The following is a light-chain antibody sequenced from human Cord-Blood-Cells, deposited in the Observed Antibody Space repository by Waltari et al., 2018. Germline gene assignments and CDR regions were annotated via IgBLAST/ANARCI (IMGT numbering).Light chain of an antibody. CDR3: QQYYSTPIT. CDR2: WAS. V-gene: IGKV4-1*01. Sequence: DIVMTQSPDSLAVSLGERATINCKSSQSVLYSSNNKNYLAWYQQKPGQPPKLLIYWASTRESGVPDRFSSSGSVTDFTLTISSLQAEDVAVYYCQQYYSTPITFGQGTRLEIK. J-gene: IGKJ5*01. CDR1: QSVLYSSNNKNY.